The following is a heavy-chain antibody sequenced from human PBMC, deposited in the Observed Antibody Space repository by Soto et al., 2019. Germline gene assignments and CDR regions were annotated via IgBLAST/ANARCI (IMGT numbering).Heavy chain of an antibody. CDR1: GYSFSTYW. J-gene: IGHJ3*02. Sequence: EVQLVQSGAEVKKPGESLKISCKGSGYSFSTYWLAWVRQMPGKGLEYMGIIYPGDSDARYSPSFQGQVTISADKSINTAYLQCSSLKASDTAIYYCARARVATPRLEDPFDIWGQGTLVTVSS. CDR2: IYPGDSDA. D-gene: IGHD5-12*01. V-gene: IGHV5-51*01. CDR3: ARARVATPRLEDPFDI.